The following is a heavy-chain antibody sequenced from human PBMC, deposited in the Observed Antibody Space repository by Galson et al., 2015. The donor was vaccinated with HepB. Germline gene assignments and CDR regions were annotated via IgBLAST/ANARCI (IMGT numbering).Heavy chain of an antibody. V-gene: IGHV3-23*01. CDR1: GFTFSTYA. CDR3: AKHRGWSDFDY. Sequence: SLRLSCAASGFTFSTYAMTWVRQTPGRGLEWVSSISGGGGSTYYAPSVKGRFTISRDNSKSTLSLQMNRLTAEDTAVYYCAKHRGWSDFDYWGQGTLVTVSS. J-gene: IGHJ4*02. D-gene: IGHD6-19*01. CDR2: ISGGGGST.